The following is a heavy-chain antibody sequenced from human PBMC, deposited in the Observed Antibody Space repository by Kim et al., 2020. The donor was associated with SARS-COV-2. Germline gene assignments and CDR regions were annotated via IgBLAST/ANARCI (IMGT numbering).Heavy chain of an antibody. CDR3: ARGRRYTALIYGGQLEA. CDR2: INHSGTSMDGET. D-gene: IGHD2-2*02. V-gene: IGHV4-34*01. J-gene: IGHJ5*02. Sequence: SETLSLTCGVSHGSLSGYWWNWIRQTPGRGLEWIGEINHSGTSMDGETHYSPSFEGRVTISLDTPKEQYSLRLTSMTVADTAVYYCARGRRYTALIYGGQLEAWGQGTLVTVSS. CDR1: HGSLSGYW.